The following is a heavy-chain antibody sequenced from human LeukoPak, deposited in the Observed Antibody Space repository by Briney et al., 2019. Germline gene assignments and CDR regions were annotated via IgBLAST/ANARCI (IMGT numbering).Heavy chain of an antibody. CDR3: AKDLITMVRGVITSFDY. J-gene: IGHJ4*02. Sequence: GGSLRLSCAASGFTFSSYGMHWVRQAPGKGLEWVAVISYDGSNKYYADSVKGRFTISRDNSKNTLYLQMNSLRAEDTAVYYCAKDLITMVRGVITSFDYWGQGTLVTVSS. D-gene: IGHD3-10*01. V-gene: IGHV3-30*18. CDR1: GFTFSSYG. CDR2: ISYDGSNK.